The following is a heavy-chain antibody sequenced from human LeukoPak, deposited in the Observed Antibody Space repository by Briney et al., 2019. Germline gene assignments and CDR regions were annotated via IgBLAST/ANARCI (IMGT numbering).Heavy chain of an antibody. CDR3: ARLMDTPLHTYFDY. CDR1: GYTFTGYY. J-gene: IGHJ4*02. CDR2: INPNSGGT. D-gene: IGHD5-18*01. V-gene: IGHV1-2*06. Sequence: ASVKVSCKASGYTFTGYYMHWVRQAPGQGLEWMGRINPNSGGTNYPQKFQGRVTLTSDTSISTAYLELSRLRSDDTAVYYCARLMDTPLHTYFDYWGQGILVTVSS.